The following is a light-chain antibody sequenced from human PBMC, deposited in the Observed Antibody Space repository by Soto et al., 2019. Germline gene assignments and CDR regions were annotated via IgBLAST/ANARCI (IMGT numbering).Light chain of an antibody. Sequence: EIVLTQSPVTLSLSPGERATLSCWASQSVGSYFAWYQQKPGQAPRLLIYDASSRATGIPARFSGSGSGTDFTLTISSLEPEDFAVYYCQQRSDWPSTFGGGTRVEIK. CDR2: DAS. V-gene: IGKV3-11*01. CDR1: QSVGSY. CDR3: QQRSDWPST. J-gene: IGKJ4*01.